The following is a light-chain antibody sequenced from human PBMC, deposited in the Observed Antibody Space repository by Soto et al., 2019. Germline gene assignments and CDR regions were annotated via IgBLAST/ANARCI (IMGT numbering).Light chain of an antibody. CDR1: SSNIGSNA. CDR3: AAWDDSLNGYV. Sequence: QSALTQPPSASGTPGQRVTISCSGSSSNIGSNAVNWHQQLPGTAPKLLIYSNNQRPSGVPDRFSGSKSGTSASLAISGLQSGDEADYYCAAWDDSLNGYVFGTGTKVTVL. V-gene: IGLV1-44*01. CDR2: SNN. J-gene: IGLJ1*01.